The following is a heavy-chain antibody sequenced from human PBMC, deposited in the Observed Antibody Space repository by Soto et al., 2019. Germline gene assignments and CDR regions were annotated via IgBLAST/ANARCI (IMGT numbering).Heavy chain of an antibody. CDR2: ISNYNGDT. V-gene: IGHV1-18*01. D-gene: IGHD3-10*02. CDR1: GYTFTSYG. CDR3: TSGGPLFAGTYFDY. J-gene: IGHJ4*02. Sequence: QVQLVQSGAEVKKPGASVKVSCKASGYTFTSYGISWVRQAPGQGLEWMGWISNYNGDTNYAQKLQGRVTMTTDTSTSTAFMALRSLKSADTAVYYCTSGGPLFAGTYFDYWGQGTLVTVSS.